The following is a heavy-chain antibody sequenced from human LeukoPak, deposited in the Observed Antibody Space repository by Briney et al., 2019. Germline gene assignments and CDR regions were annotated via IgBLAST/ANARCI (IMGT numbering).Heavy chain of an antibody. J-gene: IGHJ5*02. V-gene: IGHV4-4*02. CDR3: ARDEGGNIDP. CDR1: GGSISSSNW. Sequence: PSGTLSLTCAVSGGSISSSNWWSWVRQPPGKGLEWIGYIYYSGSTNYNPSLKSRVTISVDTSKNQFSLKLSSVTAADTAVYYCARDEGGNIDPWGQGTLVTVSS. D-gene: IGHD4-23*01. CDR2: IYYSGST.